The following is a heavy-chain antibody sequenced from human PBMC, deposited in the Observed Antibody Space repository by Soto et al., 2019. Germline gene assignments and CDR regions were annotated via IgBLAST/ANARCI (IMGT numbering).Heavy chain of an antibody. Sequence: ASVKVSCKASGYTFTSYGISWVRQAPGQGLEWMGWISAYNGNKNYAQKLQGRVTMTTDTSTSTAYMELRSLRSDDTAVYYCARGDILTGYANWFDPWGQGTLVTVAS. J-gene: IGHJ5*02. D-gene: IGHD3-9*01. CDR3: ARGDILTGYANWFDP. CDR1: GYTFTSYG. CDR2: ISAYNGNK. V-gene: IGHV1-18*04.